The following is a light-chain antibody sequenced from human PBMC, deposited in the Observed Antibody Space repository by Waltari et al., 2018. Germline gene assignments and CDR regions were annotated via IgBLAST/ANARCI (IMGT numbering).Light chain of an antibody. J-gene: IGLJ3*02. CDR2: TNT. Sequence: QSLLTQPPSVSGAPGQRVTISCTGRTSTIGAGYDVQRYQQLPGAAPKLLTYTNTNRPSGVPYRFSASKSDTSASLAITGLQAEDEADYYCHSYDFSLRGSVFGGGTKLTVL. CDR1: TSTIGAGYD. V-gene: IGLV1-40*01. CDR3: HSYDFSLRGSV.